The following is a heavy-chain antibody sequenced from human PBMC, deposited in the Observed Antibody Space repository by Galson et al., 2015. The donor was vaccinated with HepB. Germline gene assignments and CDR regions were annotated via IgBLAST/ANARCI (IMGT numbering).Heavy chain of an antibody. D-gene: IGHD3-10*01. J-gene: IGHJ4*02. CDR1: GDSISSDSW. CDR3: ARAKEGRGYFDY. CDR2: IYHSGGT. Sequence: TLSLTCAVSGDSISSDSWWSWVRQPPGEGLEWIGEIYHSGGTNYRPSLKSRVTISVDKSKNLFSLRLTFVTAADTAVYYCARAKEGRGYFDYWGQGTLVTVSS. V-gene: IGHV4-4*02.